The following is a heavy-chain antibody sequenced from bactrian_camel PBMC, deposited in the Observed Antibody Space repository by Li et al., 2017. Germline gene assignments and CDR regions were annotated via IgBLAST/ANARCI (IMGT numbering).Heavy chain of an antibody. D-gene: IGHD6*01. V-gene: IGHV3S40*01. Sequence: VQLVESGGGSVQAGGSVRLSCVTSGGTEDGFYVAWIRQAPGKGREGVASIYTGTGSTYQDISVRGRFTISQDSDKNTIFLQMNSLKPEDTADYYCVRDRRWGGNWYWDYWGQGTQVTVS. CDR2: IYTGTGST. CDR1: GGTEDGFY. J-gene: IGHJ4*01. CDR3: VRDRRWGGNWYWDY.